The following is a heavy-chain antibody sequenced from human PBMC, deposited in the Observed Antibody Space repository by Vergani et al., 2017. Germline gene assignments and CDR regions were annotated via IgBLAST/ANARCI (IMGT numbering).Heavy chain of an antibody. V-gene: IGHV3-48*03. CDR1: GFTFSSYE. Sequence: EVQLVESGGGLVQPGGSLRLSCAASGFTFSSYEMNWVRQAPGKGLEWVSYISSSGSTIYYADSVKGRFTITRDNAKNSLYLQMNGLRAEDTAVYYCARDTGSSSQLGPLGVDVWGQGTTVTVSS. D-gene: IGHD6-13*01. J-gene: IGHJ6*02. CDR2: ISSSGSTI. CDR3: ARDTGSSSQLGPLGVDV.